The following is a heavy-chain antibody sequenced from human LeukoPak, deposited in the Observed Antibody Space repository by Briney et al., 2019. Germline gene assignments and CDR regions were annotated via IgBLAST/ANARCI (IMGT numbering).Heavy chain of an antibody. D-gene: IGHD3-22*01. J-gene: IGHJ4*02. CDR2: FDPEDGET. CDR3: ATGTTMIVVHTAYYFDY. Sequence: ASVKVSCKVSGYTLTELSMHWVRQAPGKGLEWMGGFDPEDGETIYAQKFQGRVTMTEDTSTDTAYMELSSLRSEDTAVYYCATGTTMIVVHTAYYFDYWGQGTLVTVSS. CDR1: GYTLTELS. V-gene: IGHV1-24*01.